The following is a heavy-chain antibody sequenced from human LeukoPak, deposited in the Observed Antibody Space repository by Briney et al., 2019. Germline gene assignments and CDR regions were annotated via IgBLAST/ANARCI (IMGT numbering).Heavy chain of an antibody. CDR1: GGSFRDYC. CDR3: ARSGVATNWFDP. D-gene: IGHD5-12*01. CDR2: IIPVFGTS. V-gene: IGHV1-69*05. Sequence: SVKVSCKASGGSFRDYCISWVRQAPGQGLEWMGGIIPVFGTSNYAQKFQGRVTMTRDTSTSTVYMELSSLRSEDTAVYYCARSGVATNWFDPWGQGTLVTVSS. J-gene: IGHJ5*02.